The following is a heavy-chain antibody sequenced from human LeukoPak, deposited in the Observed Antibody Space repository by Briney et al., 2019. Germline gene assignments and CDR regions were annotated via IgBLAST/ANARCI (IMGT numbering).Heavy chain of an antibody. V-gene: IGHV3-23*01. D-gene: IGHD2-2*01. CDR3: ARVSCSSTSCPRRDALDV. CDR2: ISGSGGST. Sequence: GGSLRLSCAASGFTFSSYAMSWVRQAPGKGLEWVSAISGSGGSTYYADSVKGRFTISRDNSKDTLYLQMNSLRAEDTAVYYCARVSCSSTSCPRRDALDVWGQGTMVTVSS. J-gene: IGHJ3*01. CDR1: GFTFSSYA.